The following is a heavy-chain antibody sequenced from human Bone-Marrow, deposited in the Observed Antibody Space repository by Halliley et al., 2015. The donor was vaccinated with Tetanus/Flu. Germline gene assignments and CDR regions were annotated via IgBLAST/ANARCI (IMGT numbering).Heavy chain of an antibody. D-gene: IGHD2-21*02. CDR3: AKDAEFAFCGGDCQLFQH. V-gene: IGHV3-23*01. J-gene: IGHJ1*01. Sequence: SLRLSCAASGFTFSSHAMSWVRRAPGKGLEWVSGFSRSGGTTYYADSVKGRFTISRDNSKNTLYLQMNSLRAEDTAVYYCAKDAEFAFCGGDCQLFQHWGQGILVTVSS. CDR1: GFTFSSHA. CDR2: FSRSGGTT.